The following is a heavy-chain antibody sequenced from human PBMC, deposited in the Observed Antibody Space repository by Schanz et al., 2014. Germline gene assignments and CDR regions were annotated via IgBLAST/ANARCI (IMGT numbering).Heavy chain of an antibody. D-gene: IGHD6-13*01. CDR2: ISSGGGST. Sequence: EVQLLESGGGLVQPGGSLRLSCLASGFAFSSYGMNWLRQAPGKGLEWVSSISSGGGSTYYADSVKGRFTISSDNSKSTLYLQMSSLRAEDTAVYYCAKSQGSSFDSWGQGTLVTVSS. V-gene: IGHV3-23*01. J-gene: IGHJ4*02. CDR3: AKSQGSSFDS. CDR1: GFAFSSYG.